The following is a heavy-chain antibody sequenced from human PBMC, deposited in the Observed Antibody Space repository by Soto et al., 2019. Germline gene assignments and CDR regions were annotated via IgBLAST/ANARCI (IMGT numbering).Heavy chain of an antibody. CDR1: GGSISSGPYS. CDR2: FYYSEST. V-gene: IGHV4-39*07. D-gene: IGHD3-22*01. J-gene: IGHJ4*02. Sequence: SETLSLTCTVSGGSISSGPYSWGWIRQPPGEGLEWIGTFYYSESTYYNPALKSRATISVDTSKNQFSLRLSSVTAADTAVYYCARDRLRGYDSSGFYSWGQGTMVTVSS. CDR3: ARDRLRGYDSSGFYS.